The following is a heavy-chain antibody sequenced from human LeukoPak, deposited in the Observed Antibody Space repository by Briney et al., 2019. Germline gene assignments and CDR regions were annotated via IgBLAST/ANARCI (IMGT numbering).Heavy chain of an antibody. CDR2: INPSGVST. CDR1: GFTFTSYY. CDR3: AREFSSSWGPFDY. V-gene: IGHV1-46*03. Sequence: ASVKVSCKASGFTFTSYYMHWVRQAPGQGLEWMGIINPSGVSTTYAQKFQGRVTMTMDTSASTVYMELSSLRSEDTAVYYCAREFSSSWGPFDYWSQGTLVTVSS. J-gene: IGHJ4*02. D-gene: IGHD6-6*01.